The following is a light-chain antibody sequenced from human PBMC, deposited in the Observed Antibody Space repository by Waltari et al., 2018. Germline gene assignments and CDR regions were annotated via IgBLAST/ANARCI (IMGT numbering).Light chain of an antibody. CDR2: GAS. V-gene: IGKV3-15*01. CDR1: QRVSSN. J-gene: IGKJ4*01. Sequence: EIVMTQSPATLSVPPGERATLSCRASQRVSSNLAWYQQKPGQAPRLLIYGASTRATGVPARFSGSGSGTDFTLTISGLQSEDYAVYFCHQHNSWPPLSFGGGTKVEIK. CDR3: HQHNSWPPLS.